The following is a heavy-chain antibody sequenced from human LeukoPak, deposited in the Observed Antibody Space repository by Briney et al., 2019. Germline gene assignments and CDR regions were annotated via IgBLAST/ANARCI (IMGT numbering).Heavy chain of an antibody. CDR3: ARSIAAAGTRSFDY. D-gene: IGHD6-13*01. CDR1: GFTVSSNY. Sequence: GGSLRLSCAASGFTVSSNYMSWVRQAPGKGLVWVSVIYSGGSTYYADSVKGRFTISRHNSKNTLYLQMNSLRAEDTAVYYCARSIAAAGTRSFDYWGQGTLVTVSS. CDR2: IYSGGST. V-gene: IGHV3-53*04. J-gene: IGHJ4*02.